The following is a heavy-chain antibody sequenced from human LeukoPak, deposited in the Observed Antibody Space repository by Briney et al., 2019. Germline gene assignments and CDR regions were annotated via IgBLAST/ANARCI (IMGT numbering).Heavy chain of an antibody. CDR2: INHSGST. CDR3: ARALGAFDI. D-gene: IGHD3-16*01. V-gene: IGHV4-34*01. J-gene: IGHJ3*02. CDR1: GGSFSDNY. Sequence: SETLSLTCAVYGGSFSDNYWSWIRQPPGKGLEWIGEINHSGSTNYNPSLKSRVTISVDTSKNQFSLKLSSVTAADTAVYYCARALGAFDIWGQGTMVTVSS.